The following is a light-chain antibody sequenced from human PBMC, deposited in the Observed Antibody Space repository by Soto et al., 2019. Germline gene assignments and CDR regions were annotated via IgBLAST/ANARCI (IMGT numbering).Light chain of an antibody. J-gene: IGKJ2*01. Sequence: DIQMTQSPSTLSASVGDRVTITCRASQSISSRLAWYQKKPGKAPKLLIYDAINLESGVPSRFSGRGSRTEFTLSIGSLQPDDFATYYCQQYETYFRYTFGQGTKLEIK. V-gene: IGKV1-5*01. CDR1: QSISSR. CDR3: QQYETYFRYT. CDR2: DAI.